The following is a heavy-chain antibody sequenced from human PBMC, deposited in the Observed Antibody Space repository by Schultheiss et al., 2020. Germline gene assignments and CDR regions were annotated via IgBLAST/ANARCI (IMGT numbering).Heavy chain of an antibody. CDR1: GFNFRTYS. J-gene: IGHJ1*01. Sequence: GGSLRLSCAASGFNFRTYSMNWVRQAPGKGLEWVGFIRDKAYGATTEYAASVKGRFTISRDDSKNSLYLQMNSLRAEDTAVYYCARGRAGMVARPFQHWGQGTLVTVSS. D-gene: IGHD2-15*01. CDR3: ARGRAGMVARPFQH. CDR2: IRDKAYGATT. V-gene: IGHV3-71*03.